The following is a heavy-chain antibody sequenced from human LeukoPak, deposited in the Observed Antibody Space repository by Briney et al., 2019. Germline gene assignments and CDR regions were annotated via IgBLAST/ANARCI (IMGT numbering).Heavy chain of an antibody. J-gene: IGHJ6*02. V-gene: IGHV1-8*01. Sequence: ASVKVSCKASGYTFTSYDINWVRQATGQGLEWMGWMNPNSGNTGYAQKFQGRVTMTRNTSISTAYMELSSLRSEDTAVYYCARGIGEIYDILTGPKYYYYYYGMDVWGQGTTVTVSS. CDR1: GYTFTSYD. CDR3: ARGIGEIYDILTGPKYYYYYYGMDV. D-gene: IGHD3-9*01. CDR2: MNPNSGNT.